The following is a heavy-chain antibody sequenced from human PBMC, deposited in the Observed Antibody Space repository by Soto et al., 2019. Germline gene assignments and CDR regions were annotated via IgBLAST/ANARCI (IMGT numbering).Heavy chain of an antibody. V-gene: IGHV3-21*01. Sequence: EVQLVESGGGLVKPGGSVRLSCAASGFTFSSYSMNWVRQAPGKGLEWVSSISSSSSYIYYADSVKGRFTMDRDNAKNSLYLQMNSLRAEDTAVYYCARASYCSSTTYLEDVWGQGTTVSVSS. CDR1: GFTFSSYS. CDR3: ARASYCSSTTYLEDV. D-gene: IGHD2-2*01. J-gene: IGHJ6*02. CDR2: ISSSSSYI.